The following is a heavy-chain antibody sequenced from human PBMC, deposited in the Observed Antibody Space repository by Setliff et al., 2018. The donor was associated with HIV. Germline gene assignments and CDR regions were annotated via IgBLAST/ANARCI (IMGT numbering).Heavy chain of an antibody. Sequence: KPSETLSLTCAVYGESLSGYYWSWIRQPPGKGLEWVGEINHSRATNCNPSLQSRLTVSVDTSKNQFSLKLSSVTAADTAMYYCVRGGDSSSWYWGRWFDPWGQGTLVTVS. CDR2: INHSRAT. CDR1: GESLSGYY. CDR3: VRGGDSSSWYWGRWFDP. J-gene: IGHJ5*02. D-gene: IGHD6-13*01. V-gene: IGHV4-34*01.